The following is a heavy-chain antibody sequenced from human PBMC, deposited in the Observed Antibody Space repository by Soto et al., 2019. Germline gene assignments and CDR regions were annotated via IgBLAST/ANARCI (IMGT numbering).Heavy chain of an antibody. Sequence: SVKVSCKASGFTFTSSAVQWVRQARGQRLEWIGWIVVGSGSTNYAQKFQERVTITRDMSTSTAYMELSSLRSEDTAVYYCAADPLLWFGDYGMDVWGQGTTVTVSS. CDR3: AADPLLWFGDYGMDV. J-gene: IGHJ6*02. V-gene: IGHV1-58*01. D-gene: IGHD3-10*01. CDR2: IVVGSGST. CDR1: GFTFTSSA.